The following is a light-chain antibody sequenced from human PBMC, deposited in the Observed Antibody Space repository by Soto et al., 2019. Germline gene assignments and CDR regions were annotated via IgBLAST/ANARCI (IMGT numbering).Light chain of an antibody. V-gene: IGLV1-47*01. J-gene: IGLJ1*01. CDR3: SSYTDSSNYV. Sequence: QSVLTQPPSASGTPGQRVNISCSGSSSNIGSNYVYWYRQFPGTAPKLMIYQVTNRPSGVSNRFSGSRSGNTASLTISGLQAEDEADYYCSSYTDSSNYVFGTGTKLTVL. CDR2: QVT. CDR1: SSNIGSNY.